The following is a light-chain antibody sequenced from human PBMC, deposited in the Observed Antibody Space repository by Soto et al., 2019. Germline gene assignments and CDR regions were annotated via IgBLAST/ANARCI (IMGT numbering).Light chain of an antibody. CDR1: QGISSY. CDR2: ATS. V-gene: IGKV1-8*01. Sequence: AIRMTQSPSSLSASAGDKVTITCRASQGISSYLAWFQQTPGRPPKILMSATSTLQSGVPSRFSGSGSGTDLTLTISGLQPEDFATYYCQQYYTYPETFGQGTNVEIK. J-gene: IGKJ1*01. CDR3: QQYYTYPET.